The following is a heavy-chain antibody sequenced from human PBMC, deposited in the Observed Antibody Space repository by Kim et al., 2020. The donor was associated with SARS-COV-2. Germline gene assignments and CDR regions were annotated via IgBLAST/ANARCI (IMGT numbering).Heavy chain of an antibody. CDR3: ARGRESFYDSDWVQSYYF. V-gene: IGHV4-59*11. CDR2: IFNSRNT. D-gene: IGHD3-22*01. J-gene: IGHJ4*01. CDR1: GGSIPNHY. Sequence: SETLSLTCTVSGGSIPNHYWTWIRQTPGKGLEWIGYIFNSRNTNYNPSLKSRVTISVDTSKNQLSLNLDSVTAADTAVYYCARGRESFYDSDWVQSYYF.